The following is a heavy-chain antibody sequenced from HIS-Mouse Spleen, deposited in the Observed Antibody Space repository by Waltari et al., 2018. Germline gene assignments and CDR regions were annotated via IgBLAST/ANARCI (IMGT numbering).Heavy chain of an antibody. D-gene: IGHD6-19*01. Sequence: QVQLVESGGGVVQPGRSLRPSCAASGFTFRSNGRHWVREAPGKGLEWVEVRSYDGSNKYYADSVKGRFTISRDNSKNTLYLQMNSLRAEDTAVYYCAKASSGWLDYWGQGTLVTVSS. CDR1: GFTFRSNG. CDR3: AKASSGWLDY. V-gene: IGHV3-30*18. J-gene: IGHJ4*02. CDR2: RSYDGSNK.